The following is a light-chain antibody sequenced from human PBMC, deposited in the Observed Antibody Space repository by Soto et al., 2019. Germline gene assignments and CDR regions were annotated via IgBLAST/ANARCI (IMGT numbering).Light chain of an antibody. CDR2: EVT. J-gene: IGLJ3*02. CDR1: ISDVGAYNY. V-gene: IGLV2-8*01. Sequence: QSALTQPPSASESPGQSVTISCTGTISDVGAYNYVSWYQQHPGKAPKLMIYEVTKRPSGVPERFSASKSGNTASLTVSGLQTEDEADYYCCSYAGNNIWLFGGGTKLTVL. CDR3: CSYAGNNIWL.